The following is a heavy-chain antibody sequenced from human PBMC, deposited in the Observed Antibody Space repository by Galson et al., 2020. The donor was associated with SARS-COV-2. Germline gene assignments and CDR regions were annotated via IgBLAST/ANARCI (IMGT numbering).Heavy chain of an antibody. V-gene: IGHV3-72*01. CDR1: GFTFSDHY. J-gene: IGHJ3*02. D-gene: IGHD6-13*01. CDR2: TSDKANSYTT. CDR3: DREGYSSSRDAFDI. Sequence: GESLKISCAASGFTFSDHYMDWVRQAPGKGLEWVGRTSDKANSYTTEYAASVKNRFTISRDDSKNSLHLQMDSLKTEDTAVYYCDREGYSSSRDAFDIWGQGTMVTVSS.